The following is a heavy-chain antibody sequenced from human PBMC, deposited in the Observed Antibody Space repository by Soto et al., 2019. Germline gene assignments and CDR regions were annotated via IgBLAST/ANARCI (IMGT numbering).Heavy chain of an antibody. CDR3: ARGTPPIAEASTLLGKVTQRHNWFDP. CDR2: IYYSGST. Sequence: PSETLSLTCTVSGGTISIGDYYLSWIRQPPGKGLEWIGYIYYSGSTYYNPSLKSRVTISVDTSKNQFSLKLSSVTAADTAVYYCARGTPPIAEASTLLGKVTQRHNWFDPWGQGTLVTI. CDR1: GGTISIGDYY. J-gene: IGHJ5*02. D-gene: IGHD6-13*01. V-gene: IGHV4-30-4*01.